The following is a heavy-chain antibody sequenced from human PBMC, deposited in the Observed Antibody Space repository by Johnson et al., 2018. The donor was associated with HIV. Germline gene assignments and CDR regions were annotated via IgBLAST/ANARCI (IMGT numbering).Heavy chain of an antibody. CDR2: IWYDGSNK. Sequence: QVQLVESGGGVVQPGRSLRLSCAASGFTFSSYGIHWVRQAPGKGLEWVAVIWYDGSNKYYADSVKGRFTISRDNSKNTLYLQMNSLRAEDTAVYYCARVMGATQVMGAFDIWGQGTMVTVSS. CDR1: GFTFSSYG. J-gene: IGHJ3*02. CDR3: ARVMGATQVMGAFDI. D-gene: IGHD1-26*01. V-gene: IGHV3-30*19.